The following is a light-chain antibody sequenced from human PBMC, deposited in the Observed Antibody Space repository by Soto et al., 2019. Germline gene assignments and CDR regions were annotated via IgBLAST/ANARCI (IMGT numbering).Light chain of an antibody. V-gene: IGKV1-39*01. CDR2: AAS. Sequence: IHMTQSPASLSASVLDRVTITFLASQSISSYLNWYQQKPGKAPKLLIYAASSLQSWVPSRFSGSGSGTDFTLTISSLQPEDFATYYCQQSYSTPWTFGRGTKV. J-gene: IGKJ1*01. CDR1: QSISSY. CDR3: QQSYSTPWT.